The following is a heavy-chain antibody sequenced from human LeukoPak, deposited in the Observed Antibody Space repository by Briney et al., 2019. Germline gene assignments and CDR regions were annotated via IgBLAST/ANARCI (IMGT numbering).Heavy chain of an antibody. CDR3: ARGLYPDYYVSSGSSPPEH. J-gene: IGHJ1*01. V-gene: IGHV3-21*01. Sequence: PGGSLRLSCAASGFTFSSYSMNWVRQAPGKGLEWVSSISSSGSYIYYADSMQGRFTISGDNSKNSLFLQMNSLRAEDTAVYYCARGLYPDYYVSSGSSPPEHWGQGTLVTVSS. CDR1: GFTFSSYS. D-gene: IGHD3-22*01. CDR2: ISSSGSYI.